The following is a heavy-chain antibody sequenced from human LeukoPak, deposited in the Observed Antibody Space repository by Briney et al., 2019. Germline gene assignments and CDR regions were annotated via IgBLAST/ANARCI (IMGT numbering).Heavy chain of an antibody. J-gene: IGHJ4*02. CDR2: INSDGSST. CDR3: ATPRGSGSYLAFDY. V-gene: IGHV3-74*01. Sequence: GGSLRLSCAASGFTLSSYWMHWVRQAPGKGLVWVSRINSDGSSTSYADSVKGRFTISRDNAKNTLYLQMNSLRAEDTAVYYCATPRGSGSYLAFDYWGQGTLVTVSS. CDR1: GFTLSSYW. D-gene: IGHD1-26*01.